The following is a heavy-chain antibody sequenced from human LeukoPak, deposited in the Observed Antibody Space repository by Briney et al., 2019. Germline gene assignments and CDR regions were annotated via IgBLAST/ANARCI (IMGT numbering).Heavy chain of an antibody. Sequence: GGSLRLSCAASGFTFSDYTMNWVRQAPGKGLEWVSYIGTTGSTTYYADFVGGRFTITRDNTKNSLTLHMNTLRADDTAIYFCARFPPTTGDKRHWYFDLWGRGTLVTVSS. CDR1: GFTFSDYT. CDR2: IGTTGSTT. V-gene: IGHV3-48*04. D-gene: IGHD7-27*01. CDR3: ARFPPTTGDKRHWYFDL. J-gene: IGHJ2*01.